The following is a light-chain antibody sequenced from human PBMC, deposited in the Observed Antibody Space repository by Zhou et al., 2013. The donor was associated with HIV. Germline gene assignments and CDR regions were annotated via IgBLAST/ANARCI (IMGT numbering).Light chain of an antibody. CDR3: QQYNNWPRT. Sequence: EIVMTQSPATLSVSPGERATLSCRASQSVSTNLAWYQQKPGQAPRLLIYGASTRATGIPARFSGSGSWTEFTLTISTMQSEDFAVYYCQQYNNWPRTFGLGTKVEIK. J-gene: IGKJ1*01. V-gene: IGKV3-15*01. CDR1: QSVSTN. CDR2: GAS.